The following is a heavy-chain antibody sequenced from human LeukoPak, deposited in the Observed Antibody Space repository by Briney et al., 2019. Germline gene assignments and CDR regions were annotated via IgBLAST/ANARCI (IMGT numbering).Heavy chain of an antibody. Sequence: PSETLSLTCAVYGGSFSGYYWSWIRQPPGKGLEWIGEINHSGSTNYNPSLKSRVTISVDTSKNQFSLKLSSVTAADTAVYYCARGSPKGTVTTSYYYGMDVWGQGTTVTVSS. D-gene: IGHD4-17*01. J-gene: IGHJ6*02. CDR2: INHSGST. CDR3: ARGSPKGTVTTSYYYGMDV. CDR1: GGSFSGYY. V-gene: IGHV4-34*01.